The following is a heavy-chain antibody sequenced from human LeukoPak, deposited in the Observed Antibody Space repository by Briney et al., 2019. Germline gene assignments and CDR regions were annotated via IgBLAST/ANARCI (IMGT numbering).Heavy chain of an antibody. CDR3: ARDTVTTFFY. Sequence: GGSLRLSCAASGFTFSSYWMSWVRQAPGKGLEWVANIKQDGSDKYYADSVKGRFTISRDNAKNTLYLQMNSLRTEDTTVYYCARDTVTTFFYWGQGTLVTVSS. CDR2: IKQDGSDK. J-gene: IGHJ4*02. D-gene: IGHD4-17*01. V-gene: IGHV3-7*01. CDR1: GFTFSSYW.